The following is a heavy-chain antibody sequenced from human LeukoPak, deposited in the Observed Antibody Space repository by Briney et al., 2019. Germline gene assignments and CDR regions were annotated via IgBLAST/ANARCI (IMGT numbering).Heavy chain of an antibody. CDR2: INHSGST. CDR3: AGETDAFDI. CDR1: GGSFSGYY. V-gene: IGHV4-34*01. Sequence: SETLSLTCAVYGGSFSGYYWSWIRQPPGKGLEWIGEINHSGSTNYNPSLKSRVTISVDTPKNQFSLKLSSVTAADTAVYYCAGETDAFDIWGQGTMVTVSS. J-gene: IGHJ3*02.